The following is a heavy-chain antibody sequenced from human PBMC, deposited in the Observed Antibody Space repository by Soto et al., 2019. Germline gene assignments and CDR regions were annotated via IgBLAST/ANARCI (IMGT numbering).Heavy chain of an antibody. J-gene: IGHJ6*02. D-gene: IGHD2-2*01. Sequence: GASVKVSCEASGFTLTSSSVQWARQARGQRLEWIGWIVVGSGNTNYAQKFQERVTITRDMSTSTAYMELSSLRSEDTAVYYCAADPYCRSTSCLYYYYSGMDVWGQGTTVPVSS. V-gene: IGHV1-58*01. CDR1: GFTLTSSS. CDR2: IVVGSGNT. CDR3: AADPYCRSTSCLYYYYSGMDV.